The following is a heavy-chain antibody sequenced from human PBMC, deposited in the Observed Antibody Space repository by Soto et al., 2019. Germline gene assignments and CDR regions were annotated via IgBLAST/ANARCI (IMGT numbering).Heavy chain of an antibody. J-gene: IGHJ4*02. CDR2: ISYDGTNK. CDR1: GFTFRTYA. D-gene: IGHD6-13*01. Sequence: QVQLVESGGGVVQPGRSLRLSCAASGFTFRTYAMDWVRQAPGKGLEWVAVISYDGTNKYYADSVKGRFTISRDNSKNTLSLQMNSLRAEDTAEYYCARGDSNSWSDYWGQGTLVTVSS. CDR3: ARGDSNSWSDY. V-gene: IGHV3-30*01.